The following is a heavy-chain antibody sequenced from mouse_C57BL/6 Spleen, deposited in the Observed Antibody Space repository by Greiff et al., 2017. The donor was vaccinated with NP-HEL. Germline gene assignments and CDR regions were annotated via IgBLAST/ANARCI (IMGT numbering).Heavy chain of an antibody. J-gene: IGHJ4*01. CDR1: GFNIKDDY. D-gene: IGHD2-4*01. CDR2: LDPENGDT. V-gene: IGHV14-4*01. Sequence: VQLQQSGAELVRPGASVKLSCTASGFNIKDDYMHWVKQRPEQGLEWIGWLDPENGDTEYASKFQGKATITADTASNPAYLQLSSLTSEDTAVYYCTRDFRYAMDYWGQGTSVTVSS. CDR3: TRDFRYAMDY.